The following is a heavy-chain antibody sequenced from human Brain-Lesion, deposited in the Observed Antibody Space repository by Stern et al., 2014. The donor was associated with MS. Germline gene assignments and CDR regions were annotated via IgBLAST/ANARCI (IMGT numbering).Heavy chain of an antibody. D-gene: IGHD5-18*01. CDR3: AKDGPALVTNWFDP. Sequence: QVQLVQSGPEVKKPGSSVQVSCKASGGTFGTYPITWLRQAPGPGLEWVGRIIPIFGSPNYAQKFQGRVTITADRSTTTVYMKLSSLKSDDAAVYYCAKDGPALVTNWFDPWGRGTLVTVSS. J-gene: IGHJ5*02. CDR2: IIPIFGSP. V-gene: IGHV1-69*14. CDR1: GGTFGTYP.